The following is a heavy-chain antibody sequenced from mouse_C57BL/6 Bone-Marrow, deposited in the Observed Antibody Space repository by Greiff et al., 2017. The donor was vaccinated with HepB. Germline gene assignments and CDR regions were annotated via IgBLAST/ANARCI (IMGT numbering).Heavy chain of an antibody. Sequence: QVQLQQPGAELVKPGASVKLSCKASGYTFTSYWMHWVKQRPGRGLEWIGRIDPNSGGTKYNEKFKSKATLTVDKPSSTAYMQRSSLTSEDSAVYYCARSGATMVTTRYFDGWGTGTTVTVSS. J-gene: IGHJ1*03. D-gene: IGHD2-2*01. CDR2: IDPNSGGT. CDR1: GYTFTSYW. V-gene: IGHV1-72*01. CDR3: ARSGATMVTTRYFDG.